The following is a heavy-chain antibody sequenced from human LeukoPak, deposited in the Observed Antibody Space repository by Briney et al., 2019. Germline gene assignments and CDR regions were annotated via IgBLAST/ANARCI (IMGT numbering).Heavy chain of an antibody. V-gene: IGHV4-39*07. J-gene: IGHJ5*02. Sequence: SETLSLTCTVSGGSIASSSYYWGWIRQPPGKGLEWIGSIYYSGRTYYNPSLKSRVTMSVDTSKNRFSLKVTYVTAADTAVYYCARRGYSNYVPRGWFDPWGQGTLVTVSS. CDR3: ARRGYSNYVPRGWFDP. D-gene: IGHD4-11*01. CDR1: GGSIASSSYY. CDR2: IYYSGRT.